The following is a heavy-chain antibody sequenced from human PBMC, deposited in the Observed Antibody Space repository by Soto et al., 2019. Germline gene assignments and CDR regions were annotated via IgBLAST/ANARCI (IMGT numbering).Heavy chain of an antibody. Sequence: PGGSLRLSCAASGVPFSSYWMSWVRQAPGKGLEWVANIKQDGSEKYYVDSVKGRFTISRDNAKNSLYLQMNSLRAEDTAVYYCARDGLYYDILTGYQPGAFDIWGQGTMVTVSS. CDR1: GVPFSSYW. D-gene: IGHD3-9*01. CDR2: IKQDGSEK. CDR3: ARDGLYYDILTGYQPGAFDI. J-gene: IGHJ3*02. V-gene: IGHV3-7*01.